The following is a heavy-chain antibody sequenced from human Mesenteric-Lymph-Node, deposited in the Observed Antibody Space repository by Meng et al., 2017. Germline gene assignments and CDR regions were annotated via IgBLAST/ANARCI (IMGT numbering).Heavy chain of an antibody. CDR2: IKQYGREK. CDR3: ARESSGWDRAEYFQY. J-gene: IGHJ1*01. Sequence: GESLKISCAASGFTFSSYEMNWVRQAPGKGLEWVANIKQYGREKYYVDSVKGRFTISRDDAKKSLYLQMNSLRVEDTAVYYCARESSGWDRAEYFQYWGQGTLVTVSS. CDR1: GFTFSSYE. V-gene: IGHV3-7*01. D-gene: IGHD6-19*01.